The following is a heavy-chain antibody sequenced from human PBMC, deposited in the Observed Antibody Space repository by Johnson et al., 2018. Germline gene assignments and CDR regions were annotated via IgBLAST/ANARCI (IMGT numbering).Heavy chain of an antibody. D-gene: IGHD3-22*01. CDR1: GFTFSSYA. CDR2: ISGSGSSK. Sequence: VQLVESGGGLVQPGGSLRLSCAASGFTFSSYAMSWVRQAPGKGLEWVSVISGSGSSKYYADSVKGRFTISRDNSKNTLYLQMNSLRAEDTAVYYCAKGGYYDNTGYLCAFDIWGQGTMVTVAS. J-gene: IGHJ3*02. V-gene: IGHV3-23*04. CDR3: AKGGYYDNTGYLCAFDI.